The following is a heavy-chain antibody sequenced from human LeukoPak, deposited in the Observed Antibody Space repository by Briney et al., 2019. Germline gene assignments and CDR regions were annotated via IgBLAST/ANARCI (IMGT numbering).Heavy chain of an antibody. D-gene: IGHD3-3*01. CDR3: ARASHKYYDFWSGLGWFDP. V-gene: IGHV3-11*01. CDR1: GFTFSDYY. J-gene: IGHJ5*02. CDR2: ISSSGSTI. Sequence: GGSLRLSCAASGFTFSDYYMSWIRQAPGEGLEWVSYISSSGSTIYYADSVKGRFTISRDNAKNSLYLQMNSLRAEDTAVYYCARASHKYYDFWSGLGWFDPWGQGTLVTVSS.